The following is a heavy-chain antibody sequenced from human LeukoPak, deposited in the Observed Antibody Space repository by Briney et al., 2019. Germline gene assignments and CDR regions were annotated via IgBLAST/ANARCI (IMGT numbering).Heavy chain of an antibody. J-gene: IGHJ4*02. CDR2: IWNDASHD. D-gene: IGHD3-10*01. CDR3: AKGYMVRGVITALYFDY. Sequence: GGSLRLSCAASGFTFSSYGMHWVRQAPGKGLEWVAVIWNDASHDNYVDSVKGRFTISRDNSKNTLYLQMNSLRAEDTAVYYCAKGYMVRGVITALYFDYWGQGTLVTVSS. CDR1: GFTFSSYG. V-gene: IGHV3-33*06.